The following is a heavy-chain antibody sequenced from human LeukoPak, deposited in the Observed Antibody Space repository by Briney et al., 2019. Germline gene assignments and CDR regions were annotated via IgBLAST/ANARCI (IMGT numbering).Heavy chain of an antibody. J-gene: IGHJ4*02. D-gene: IGHD3-10*01. Sequence: GASVKVSCKASGYTFTGYYMHWVRQAPGQGLEWMGWINLNSGGTNYAQKFQGRVTMTRDTSISTAYMELSRLRSDDTAVYYCASGLLWFGEESDYWGQGTLVTVSS. CDR3: ASGLLWFGEESDY. V-gene: IGHV1-2*02. CDR1: GYTFTGYY. CDR2: INLNSGGT.